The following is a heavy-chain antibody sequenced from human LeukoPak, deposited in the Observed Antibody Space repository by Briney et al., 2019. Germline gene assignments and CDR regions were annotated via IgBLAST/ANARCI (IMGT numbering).Heavy chain of an antibody. J-gene: IGHJ4*02. CDR2: ISSSSSTI. V-gene: IGHV3-48*01. CDR3: ARSAPYYYGSGSYSPDY. D-gene: IGHD3-10*01. Sequence: GGSLRLSCAASGFTFSSYGMNWVRQAPGKGLEWVSYISSSSSTIYYADSVKGRFTISRDNAKNSLYLQMNSLRAEDTAVYYCARSAPYYYGSGSYSPDYWGQGTLVTVSS. CDR1: GFTFSSYG.